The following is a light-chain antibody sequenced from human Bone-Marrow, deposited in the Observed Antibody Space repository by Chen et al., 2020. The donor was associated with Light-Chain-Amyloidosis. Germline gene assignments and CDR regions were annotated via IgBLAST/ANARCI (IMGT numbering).Light chain of an antibody. CDR2: EVT. J-gene: IGLJ1*01. CDR3: SSYTITNTHV. CDR1: SSDVGGDNH. V-gene: IGLV2-14*01. Sequence: QSALTQPASVSGSPGQSLTISCTGTSSDVGGDNHVSWYQQHPDKASKLMIYEVTHRPSWVPDRFSGSKSDNTASLTISGLQTEDEAEYFCSSYTITNTHVFGSGTRVTVL.